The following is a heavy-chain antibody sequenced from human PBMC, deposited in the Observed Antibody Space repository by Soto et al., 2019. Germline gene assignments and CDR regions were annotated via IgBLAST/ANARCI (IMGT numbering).Heavy chain of an antibody. V-gene: IGHV3-30-3*01. CDR2: ISYDGSNK. D-gene: IGHD2-15*01. J-gene: IGHJ4*02. Sequence: QVQLVESGGGVVQPGRSLRLSCAASGFTFSSYAMHWVRQAPGKGLEWVAVISYDGSNKYYADSVTGRFTISRDNSKNTLYLQMNSLRAEDTAVYYCATGAVVVVAATDYWGQGTLVTVSS. CDR3: ATGAVVVVAATDY. CDR1: GFTFSSYA.